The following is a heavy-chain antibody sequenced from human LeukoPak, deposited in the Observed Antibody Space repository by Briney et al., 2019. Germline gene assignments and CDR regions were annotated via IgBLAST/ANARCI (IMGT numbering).Heavy chain of an antibody. V-gene: IGHV4-39*01. CDR2: IYYSGST. CDR3: ATVYSSSSRYYFDY. J-gene: IGHJ4*02. D-gene: IGHD6-6*01. Sequence: SETLSLTCTVSGGSISSSSYYWGWIRQPPGKGLEWIGSIYYSGSTYYNPSLKSRVTISVDTSKNQFSLKLSSVTAADTAVYYCATVYSSSSRYYFDYWGQGTLVTVSS. CDR1: GGSISSSSYY.